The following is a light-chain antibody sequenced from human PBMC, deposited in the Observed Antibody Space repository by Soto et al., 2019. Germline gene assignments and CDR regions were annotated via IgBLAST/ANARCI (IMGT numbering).Light chain of an antibody. CDR2: GAS. V-gene: IGKV3D-15*01. CDR1: QSVSNS. Sequence: VMTQSPATLSVSPGERATLSCRASQSVSNSLAWYQQKPGQAPRLLIYGASTRAAGIPARFSGSGSATEFTLTITNLQSEDFGVYYCHHYFSWAPYSFGQGTKLEIK. CDR3: HHYFSWAPYS. J-gene: IGKJ2*01.